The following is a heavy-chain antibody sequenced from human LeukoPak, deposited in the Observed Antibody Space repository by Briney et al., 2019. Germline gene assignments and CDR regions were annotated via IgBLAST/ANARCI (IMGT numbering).Heavy chain of an antibody. CDR2: IIPIFGTA. Sequence: GASVKVSCKASRGTFSNYAISWVRQAPGQGLEWMGGIIPIFGTANYAQKLQGRVTMTTDTSTSTAYMELRSLRSDDTAVYYCARDRGAMIVPPDYWGQGTLVTVSS. CDR1: RGTFSNYA. J-gene: IGHJ4*02. D-gene: IGHD3-22*01. V-gene: IGHV1-69*05. CDR3: ARDRGAMIVPPDY.